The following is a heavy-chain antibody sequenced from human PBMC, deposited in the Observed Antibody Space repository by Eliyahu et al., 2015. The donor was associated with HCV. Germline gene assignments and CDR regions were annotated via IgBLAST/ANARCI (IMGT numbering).Heavy chain of an antibody. J-gene: IGHJ4*02. V-gene: IGHV3-30*09. CDR3: ARDRDPFASGRPMY. CDR2: ISFDGTNK. CDR1: GRSFSDYA. D-gene: IGHD3-10*01. Sequence: QVKLVQSGGGVVQPGRSLRLSCADSGRSFSDYAMHWVRQTPDKGLERVADISFDGTNKFYADSVRGRFAISRDNSKNTLYLQMNDLRVEDTARYYCARDRDPFASGRPMYWGQGTVVTVSS.